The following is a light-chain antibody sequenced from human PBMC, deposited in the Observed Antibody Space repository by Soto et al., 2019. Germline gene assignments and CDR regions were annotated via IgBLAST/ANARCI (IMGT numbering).Light chain of an antibody. V-gene: IGLV2-14*01. Sequence: QSALTQPASVSGSPGQSITLSCTGASSDVGDYNYVSWYQQHPGKAPKLMIYDVTNRPSGVSNRFSGSKSGNTASLTISGLQAEDEADYYCSSLTASRSDVFGTGTKLTVL. J-gene: IGLJ1*01. CDR2: DVT. CDR3: SSLTASRSDV. CDR1: SSDVGDYNY.